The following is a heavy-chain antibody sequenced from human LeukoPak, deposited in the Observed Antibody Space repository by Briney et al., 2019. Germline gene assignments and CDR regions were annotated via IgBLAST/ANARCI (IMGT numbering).Heavy chain of an antibody. J-gene: IGHJ6*04. CDR3: ARGQARDSGMDV. Sequence: PSETLSLTCAVYGGSFSGYYWSWIRQPPGKGLEWIGEINHSGSTNYNPSLKSRVTISVDTSKNQFSLKLSSVTAADTAVYYCARGQARDSGMDVWGKGTTVTDSS. CDR1: GGSFSGYY. CDR2: INHSGST. D-gene: IGHD3-22*01. V-gene: IGHV4-34*01.